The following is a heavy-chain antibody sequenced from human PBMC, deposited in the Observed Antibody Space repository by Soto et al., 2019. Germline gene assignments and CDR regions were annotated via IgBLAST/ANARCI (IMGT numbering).Heavy chain of an antibody. V-gene: IGHV4-61*01. CDR3: ASMIVVVNAEYFQH. J-gene: IGHJ1*01. CDR2: IYYSGST. Sequence: SETLSLTCTVSGGSVSSGSYYWSWIRQPPGKRLEWIGYIYYSGSTNYNPSLKSRVTISVDTSKNQFSLKLSSVTAADTAVYYCASMIVVVNAEYFQHWGQGTLVTVSS. D-gene: IGHD3-22*01. CDR1: GGSVSSGSYY.